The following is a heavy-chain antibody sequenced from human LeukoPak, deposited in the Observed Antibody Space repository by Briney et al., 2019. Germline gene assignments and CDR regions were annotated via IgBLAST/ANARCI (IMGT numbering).Heavy chain of an antibody. V-gene: IGHV3-30-3*01. CDR2: ISYDGSNK. CDR1: GFTFSSYA. D-gene: IGHD5-24*01. CDR3: ARDYVETKGFDY. J-gene: IGHJ4*02. Sequence: PGRSLRLSCAASGFTFSSYAMHWVRQAPGKGLEWVAVISYDGSNKYYADSVKGRFTISRDNSKNTLYLQMNSLRAEDTAVYYCARDYVETKGFDYWGQGTLVTVSS.